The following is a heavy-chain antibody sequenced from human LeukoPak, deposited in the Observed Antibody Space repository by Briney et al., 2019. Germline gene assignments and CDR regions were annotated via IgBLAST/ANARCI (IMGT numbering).Heavy chain of an antibody. Sequence: GGSLRLSCAASGFSLSNYWLSWVRQAPGKGLEWVANINQDGSDKYYVDSVMGRFTISKDNAKNSVYLQMNSLRPEDTAIYYCAWYGVTHGLDVWGQGTTVTVSS. D-gene: IGHD3-10*01. CDR1: GFSLSNYW. J-gene: IGHJ6*02. CDR3: AWYGVTHGLDV. CDR2: INQDGSDK. V-gene: IGHV3-7*01.